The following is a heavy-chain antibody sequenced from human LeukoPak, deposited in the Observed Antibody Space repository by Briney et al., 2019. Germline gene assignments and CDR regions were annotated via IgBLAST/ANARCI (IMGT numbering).Heavy chain of an antibody. CDR2: IYTSGST. CDR3: AREAPGITMIVVPPYYYYYMDV. J-gene: IGHJ6*03. V-gene: IGHV4-4*07. Sequence: SETLSLTCAVYGGSFSGYYWSWIRQPAGKGLEWIGRIYTSGSTNYNPSLKSRVTMSVDTSKNQFSLKLSSVTAADTAVYYCAREAPGITMIVVPPYYYYYMDVWGKGTTVTISS. D-gene: IGHD3-22*01. CDR1: GGSFSGYY.